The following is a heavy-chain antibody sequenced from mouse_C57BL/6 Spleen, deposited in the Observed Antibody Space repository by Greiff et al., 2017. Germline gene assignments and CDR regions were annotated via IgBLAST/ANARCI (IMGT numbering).Heavy chain of an antibody. CDR3: ARGADGPWFAY. V-gene: IGHV3-6*01. CDR2: ISYDGSN. J-gene: IGHJ3*01. CDR1: GYSITSGYY. D-gene: IGHD2-3*01. Sequence: ESGPGLVKPSQSLSLTCSVTGYSITSGYYWNWIRQFPGNKLEWMGYISYDGSNNYNPSLKNRSSITRDTSKNQFFLKLKSLTTEDTATYYWARGADGPWFAYWGQGTLVTVSA.